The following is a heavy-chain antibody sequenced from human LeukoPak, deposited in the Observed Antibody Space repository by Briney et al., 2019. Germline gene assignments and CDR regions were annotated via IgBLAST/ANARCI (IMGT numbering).Heavy chain of an antibody. J-gene: IGHJ4*02. CDR2: ISSRSSYK. Sequence: GGSLRLSCAASGFTFSSYSMNWVRQAPGKGLEWVSSISSRSSYKYYAGSVKGRFTISRESAWNSLSLQMDSLRADDTAVYYCARAISVAGGGYYLDTGGQGTLGPVSS. CDR3: ARAISVAGGGYYLDT. D-gene: IGHD1-26*01. V-gene: IGHV3-21*01. CDR1: GFTFSSYS.